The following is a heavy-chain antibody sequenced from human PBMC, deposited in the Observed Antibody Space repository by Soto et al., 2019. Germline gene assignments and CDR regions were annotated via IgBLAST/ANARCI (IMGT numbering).Heavy chain of an antibody. CDR2: IKSKADGGTT. CDR3: TTDSYITMQIVRFDY. Sequence: EVQLVESGGGLVKPGGSLRLSCAASGLIFSNAWINWVRQAPGKGLEWVGRIKSKADGGTTDFAAPVKGRFAISRDDSQNMMYMAMSSLRTEDTAVYYCTTDSYITMQIVRFDYWGHGTLVTVSS. CDR1: GLIFSNAW. V-gene: IGHV3-15*07. D-gene: IGHD3-10*01. J-gene: IGHJ4*01.